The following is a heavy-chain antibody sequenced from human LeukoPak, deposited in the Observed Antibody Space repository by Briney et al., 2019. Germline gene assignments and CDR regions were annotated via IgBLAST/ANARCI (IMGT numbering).Heavy chain of an antibody. CDR3: AREAVGATYLNWFDP. CDR1: GFTVSSNY. J-gene: IGHJ5*02. D-gene: IGHD1-26*01. CDR2: IYSGGST. V-gene: IGHV3-53*01. Sequence: PGGSLRLSCAASGFTVSSNYMSWVRQAPGKGLEWVSVIYSGGSTYYADSVKGRFTTSRDNSKNTLYLQMNSLRAEDTAVYYCAREAVGATYLNWFDPWGQGTLVTVSS.